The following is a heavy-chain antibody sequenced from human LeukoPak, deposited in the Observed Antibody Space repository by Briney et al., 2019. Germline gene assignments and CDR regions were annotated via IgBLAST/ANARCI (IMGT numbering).Heavy chain of an antibody. CDR2: INSGGT. V-gene: IGHV3-53*01. CDR1: GFTVSRNY. Sequence: PGGSLRLSCAASGFTVSRNYMSWVRQAPGKGLEWVSVINSGGTYYADSVKGRFSISRDNSKNTLYLQMSSLRAEDTAVYYCARNGDYDYWGQGTLVTVSS. D-gene: IGHD4-17*01. CDR3: ARNGDYDY. J-gene: IGHJ4*02.